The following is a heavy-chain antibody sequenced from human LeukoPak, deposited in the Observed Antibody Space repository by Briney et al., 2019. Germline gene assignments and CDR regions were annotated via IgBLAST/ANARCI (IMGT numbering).Heavy chain of an antibody. D-gene: IGHD4/OR15-4a*01. CDR3: AREGRMSMGIEY. Sequence: SETLSLTCAVYGGSFSGYYWSWIRQPPGKGLEWIGEINHSGSTNYNPSLKSRVTISVDTSKNQFSLKLSSVTAADTAVYYCAREGRMSMGIEYWGQGTLVTVSS. CDR1: GGSFSGYY. J-gene: IGHJ4*02. V-gene: IGHV4-34*01. CDR2: INHSGST.